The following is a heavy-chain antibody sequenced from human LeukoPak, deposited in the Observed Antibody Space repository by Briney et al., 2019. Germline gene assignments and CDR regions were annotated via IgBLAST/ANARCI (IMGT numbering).Heavy chain of an antibody. J-gene: IGHJ4*02. Sequence: QPGGSLRLSCAASGFTVSSNYMSWVRQAPGKGLEWVSAISGSGGSTYYADSVKGRFTISRDNSKNTLYLQMNSLRAEDTAVYYCARDLASAYWGQGTLVTVSS. CDR2: ISGSGGST. D-gene: IGHD3-10*01. CDR1: GFTVSSNY. CDR3: ARDLASAY. V-gene: IGHV3-23*01.